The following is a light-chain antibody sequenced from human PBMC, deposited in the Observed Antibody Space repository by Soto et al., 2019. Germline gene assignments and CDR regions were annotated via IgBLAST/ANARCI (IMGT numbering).Light chain of an antibody. CDR2: GAS. J-gene: IGKJ5*01. V-gene: IGKV3-15*01. CDR3: QEYDGAPIT. CDR1: QSVSSD. Sequence: EIVMTQSPATLSVSPGERATLSLRASQSVSSDLAWYQQKPGQAPRLLIYGASTRATGIPARFSGSGSGTDFTLTIARLEPEDFAVYYCQEYDGAPITFGLGTRLEIK.